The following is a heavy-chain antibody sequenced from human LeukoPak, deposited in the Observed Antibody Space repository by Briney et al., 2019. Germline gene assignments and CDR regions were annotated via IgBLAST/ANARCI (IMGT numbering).Heavy chain of an antibody. D-gene: IGHD7-27*01. Sequence: SETLSLTCIVSGASISGYYWSWIRQPPGKGLEWIGHMYYTGGTNYNPSLKSRVSISLDTSKRHFSLKLSSVTAADTAVYYCAGTGLFFDYWGQGILVTVSS. CDR1: GASISGYY. CDR2: MYYTGGT. V-gene: IGHV4-59*01. CDR3: AGTGLFFDY. J-gene: IGHJ4*02.